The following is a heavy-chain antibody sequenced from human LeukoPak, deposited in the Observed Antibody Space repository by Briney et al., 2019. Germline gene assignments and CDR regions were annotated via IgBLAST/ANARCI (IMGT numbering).Heavy chain of an antibody. Sequence: GASVKVSCKAPGYTFTSYAMHWVRQAPGQRLEWMGWINAGNGNTKYSQKFQGRVTITRDTSASTAYMELSSLRSEDTAVYYCARDHPVAGYSSGLPYFDYWGQGTLVTVSS. CDR1: GYTFTSYA. V-gene: IGHV1-3*01. D-gene: IGHD6-19*01. CDR2: INAGNGNT. J-gene: IGHJ4*02. CDR3: ARDHPVAGYSSGLPYFDY.